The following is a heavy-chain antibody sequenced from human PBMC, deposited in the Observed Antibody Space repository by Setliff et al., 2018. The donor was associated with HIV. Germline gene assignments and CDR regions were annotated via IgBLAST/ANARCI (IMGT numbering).Heavy chain of an antibody. Sequence: PSETLSLTCAVYGGSFSSYYWSWIRQPPGKGLEWIGEINHSGSTNYNPSLKSRVTMSVDTSKNQFSLKVSSVTAADTAVYYCARERSLITNRRYFDSWGQGTLVTVSS. D-gene: IGHD1-1*01. V-gene: IGHV4-34*01. CDR1: GGSFSSYY. CDR3: ARERSLITNRRYFDS. CDR2: INHSGST. J-gene: IGHJ4*02.